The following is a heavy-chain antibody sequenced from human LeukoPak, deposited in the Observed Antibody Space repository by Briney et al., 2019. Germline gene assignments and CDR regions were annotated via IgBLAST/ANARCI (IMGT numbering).Heavy chain of an antibody. CDR2: ISYDGSNK. V-gene: IGHV3-30*01. CDR1: GFTFSSYA. CDR3: ARDPTYYYGSGKNAFDI. J-gene: IGHJ3*02. Sequence: SGGSLRLSCAASGFTFSSYAMHWVRQAPGKGLEGVAVISYDGSNKYYADSVKGRFTISRDNSKNTLYLQMNSLRAEDTAVYYCARDPTYYYGSGKNAFDIWGQGSMVTVSS. D-gene: IGHD3-10*01.